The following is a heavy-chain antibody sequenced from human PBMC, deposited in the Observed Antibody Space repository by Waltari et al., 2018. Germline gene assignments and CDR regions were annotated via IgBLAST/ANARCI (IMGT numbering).Heavy chain of an antibody. D-gene: IGHD5-12*01. Sequence: QVQLQESGPGLVKPSETLSLTCAVSGYSISTDYYWVWIRQPPGKGLEWIGNIHHSGSTYYNPSLKSRVTISVDTSKNQFSLEVRSVTAADTAVYYCARGFGSATTSRFDPGGQGIVVTVSS. V-gene: IGHV4-38-2*01. CDR3: ARGFGSATTSRFDP. J-gene: IGHJ5*02. CDR2: IHHSGST. CDR1: GYSISTDYY.